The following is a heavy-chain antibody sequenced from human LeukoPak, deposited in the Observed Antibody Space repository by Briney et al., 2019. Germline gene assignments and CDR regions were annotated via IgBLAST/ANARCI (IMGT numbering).Heavy chain of an antibody. CDR3: ARDLTLRFLEWLSTLDY. D-gene: IGHD3-3*01. CDR2: ISSDGNNQ. J-gene: IGHJ4*02. Sequence: GGSLRLSCAASGFTFSSYSMHWVRQAPGKGLEWVAVISSDGNNQYCADSVKGRFTISRDNSKNTLYLQMNSLRTEDTGAYYCARDLTLRFLEWLSTLDYWGQATLVTVSS. CDR1: GFTFSSYS. V-gene: IGHV3-30*03.